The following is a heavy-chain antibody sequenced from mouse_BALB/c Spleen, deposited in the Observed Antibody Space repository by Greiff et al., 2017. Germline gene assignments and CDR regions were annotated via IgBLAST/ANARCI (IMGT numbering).Heavy chain of an antibody. Sequence: EVMLVESGGGLVQPGGSLRLSCATSGFTFTDYYMSWVRQPPGKALEWLGFIRNKANGYTTEYSASVKGRFTISRDNSQSILYLQMNTLRAEDSATYYCARDRGLLPLAYWGQGTLVTVSA. V-gene: IGHV7-3*02. CDR3: ARDRGLLPLAY. J-gene: IGHJ3*01. D-gene: IGHD2-3*01. CDR1: GFTFTDYY. CDR2: IRNKANGYTT.